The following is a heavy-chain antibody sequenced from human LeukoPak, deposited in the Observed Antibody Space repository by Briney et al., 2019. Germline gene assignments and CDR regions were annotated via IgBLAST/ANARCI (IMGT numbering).Heavy chain of an antibody. CDR2: IYYSGST. V-gene: IGHV4-59*01. Sequence: SETLSLTCTVSGGSISSYYWSWIRQPPGRGLEWIGYIYYSGSTNYNPSLKSRVTISVDTSKNQFSLKLSSVTAADTAVYYCARDRYFDYWGQGTLVTVSS. J-gene: IGHJ4*02. CDR1: GGSISSYY. D-gene: IGHD2-15*01. CDR3: ARDRYFDY.